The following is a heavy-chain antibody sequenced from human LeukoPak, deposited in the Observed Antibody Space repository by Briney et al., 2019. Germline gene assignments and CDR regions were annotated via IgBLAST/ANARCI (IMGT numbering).Heavy chain of an antibody. CDR3: ARYGGSGSYYYYFDY. CDR2: IYYSGST. CDR1: GGSISGYY. D-gene: IGHD3-10*01. J-gene: IGHJ4*02. Sequence: SETLSLTCTVSGGSISGYYWSWIRQPPGKGLEWIGYIYYSGSTKYNPSLKSRVTISVDTSKNQFSLKLSSVTAADTAVYYCARYGGSGSYYYYFDYWGQGTLVTVSS. V-gene: IGHV4-59*01.